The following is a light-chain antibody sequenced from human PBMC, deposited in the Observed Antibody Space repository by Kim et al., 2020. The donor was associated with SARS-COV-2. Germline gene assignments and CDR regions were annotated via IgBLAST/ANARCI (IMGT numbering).Light chain of an antibody. V-gene: IGLV3-1*01. CDR1: DIQKKY. Sequence: SVSPGQTVHINCSGPDIQKKYIFWYQRRPGQSPALLIFQDDKRPSGISDRFSGSNTGDTATLTISGAQILDEADYFCQTWDTTTAFFGGGTRLTVL. CDR3: QTWDTTTAF. CDR2: QDD. J-gene: IGLJ2*01.